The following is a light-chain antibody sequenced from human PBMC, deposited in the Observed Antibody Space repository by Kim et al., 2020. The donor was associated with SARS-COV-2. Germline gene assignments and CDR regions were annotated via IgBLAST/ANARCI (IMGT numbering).Light chain of an antibody. V-gene: IGKV2-40*01. CDR3: MQRLDFPIT. CDR1: QSLLDSDNGNTY. CDR2: SLS. Sequence: EIVMTQTPLYLPVIPGEAASISCRSSQSLLDSDNGNTYVDWYLQKAGQSPQPLIYSLSYRASGVPDRFSGSGSGTEFTLKINRVEAEDAGGYYCMQRLDFPITFGQGTRLEIK. J-gene: IGKJ5*01.